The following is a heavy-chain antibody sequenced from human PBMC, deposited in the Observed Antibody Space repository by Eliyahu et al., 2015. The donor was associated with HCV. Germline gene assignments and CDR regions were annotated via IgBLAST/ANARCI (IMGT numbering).Heavy chain of an antibody. J-gene: IGHJ5*02. Sequence: EVQLVESGGGLVQPGGSXRLSXSASGXTFXSXAMHWXRQAPGKGLEYVSAISSNGGSTYYADSVKGRFTISRDNSKNTLYLQMSSLRAEDTAVYYCVKSRWERVASNWFDPWGQGTLVTVSS. D-gene: IGHD1-26*01. CDR2: ISSNGGST. V-gene: IGHV3-64D*08. CDR1: GXTFXSXA. CDR3: VKSRWERVASNWFDP.